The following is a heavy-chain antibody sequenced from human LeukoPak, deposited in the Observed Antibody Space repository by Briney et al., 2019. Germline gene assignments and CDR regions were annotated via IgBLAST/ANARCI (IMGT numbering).Heavy chain of an antibody. Sequence: SETLSLTCTVSGGSISSSTYYWGWIRQPPGKGLEWISSIYYSGTTYYNPCLKSRVTISVDTSKNQFSLELSYVTAADTAVYYCARSMIVVVIADYWGREPWSPSPQ. CDR3: ARSMIVVVIADY. CDR2: IYYSGTT. V-gene: IGHV4-39*01. CDR1: GGSISSSTYY. J-gene: IGHJ4*02. D-gene: IGHD3-22*01.